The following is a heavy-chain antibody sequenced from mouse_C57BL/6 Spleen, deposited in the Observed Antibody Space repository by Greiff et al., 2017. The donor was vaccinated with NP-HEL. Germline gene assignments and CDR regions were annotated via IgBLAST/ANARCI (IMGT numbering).Heavy chain of an antibody. J-gene: IGHJ2*01. CDR1: GYSITSGYY. V-gene: IGHV3-6*01. D-gene: IGHD1-1*01. CDR3: ARVGFYYYDFDY. CDR2: ISYDGSN. Sequence: EVKLMESGPGLVKPSQSLSLTCSVTGYSITSGYYWNWIRQFPGNKLEWMGYISYDGSNNYNPSLKNRISITRDTSKNQFFLKLNSVTTEDTATYYCARVGFYYYDFDYWGQGTTLTVSS.